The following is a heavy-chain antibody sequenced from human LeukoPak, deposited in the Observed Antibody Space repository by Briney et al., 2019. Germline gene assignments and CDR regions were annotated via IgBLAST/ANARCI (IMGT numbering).Heavy chain of an antibody. J-gene: IGHJ5*02. D-gene: IGHD4-17*01. Sequence: ASVKVSCKASGGTFSSYAISWVRQAPGQGLEWMGGIIPIFGTANYAQKFQGRVTITADESTSTAYMELSSLRSEDTAVYYCAETTVTSNWFDPWGQGTLVTVSS. V-gene: IGHV1-69*13. CDR3: AETTVTSNWFDP. CDR2: IIPIFGTA. CDR1: GGTFSSYA.